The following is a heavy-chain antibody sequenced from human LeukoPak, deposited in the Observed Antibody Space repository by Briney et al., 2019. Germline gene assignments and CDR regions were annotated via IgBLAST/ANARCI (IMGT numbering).Heavy chain of an antibody. CDR1: GGTFSSYA. J-gene: IGHJ4*02. Sequence: SVKVSCKXSGGTFSSYAISWVRQAPGQGLEWMGRIIPIFGTANYSQKFQGRVTITTDESTSTAYMELSSLRSEDTAVYYCARGRGYDPSLFDYWGQGTLVTVSS. D-gene: IGHD5-12*01. CDR3: ARGRGYDPSLFDY. V-gene: IGHV1-69*05. CDR2: IIPIFGTA.